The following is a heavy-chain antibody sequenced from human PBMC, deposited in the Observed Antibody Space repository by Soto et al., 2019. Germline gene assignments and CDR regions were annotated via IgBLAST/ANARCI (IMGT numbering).Heavy chain of an antibody. CDR2: ISYDGSNK. J-gene: IGHJ6*02. CDR3: ARDRRYYDSSGYYSYYSYYGMDV. V-gene: IGHV3-30*03. D-gene: IGHD3-22*01. CDR1: GFTFSSYG. Sequence: PGGSLRLSCAASGFTFSSYGMHWVRQAPGKGLEWVAVISYDGSNKYYADSVKGRFTISRDNSKNTLYLQMNSLRAEDTAVYYCARDRRYYDSSGYYSYYSYYGMDVWGQGTTVTVSS.